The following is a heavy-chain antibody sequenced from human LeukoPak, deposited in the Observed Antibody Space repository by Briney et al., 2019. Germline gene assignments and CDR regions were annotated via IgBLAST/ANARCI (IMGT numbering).Heavy chain of an antibody. CDR3: AKGKWGLTINNFDV. V-gene: IGHV1-69*06. CDR1: GGTFSSYA. CDR2: IIPIFGTA. Sequence: SVKVSCKASGGTFSSYAISWVRQAPGQGLEWMGGIIPIFGTANYAQKFQGRVTITADKSTSTAYMELSSLRSEDTAVYYCAKGKWGLTINNFDVWGQGTMVTVSS. J-gene: IGHJ3*01. D-gene: IGHD3-9*01.